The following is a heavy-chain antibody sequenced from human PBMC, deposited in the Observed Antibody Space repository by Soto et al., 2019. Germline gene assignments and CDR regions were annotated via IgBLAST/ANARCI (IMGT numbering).Heavy chain of an antibody. CDR2: ISYDGSNK. J-gene: IGHJ5*02. CDR3: AKDRGYYDSSGYYNWFDP. D-gene: IGHD3-22*01. CDR1: GFTFSSYG. V-gene: IGHV3-30*18. Sequence: PGGSLRLSCAASGFTFSSYGMHWVRQAPGKGLEWVAVISYDGSNKYYADSVKGRFTISRDNSKNTLYLQMNSLRAEDTAVYYCAKDRGYYDSSGYYNWFDPWGQGTLVTVSS.